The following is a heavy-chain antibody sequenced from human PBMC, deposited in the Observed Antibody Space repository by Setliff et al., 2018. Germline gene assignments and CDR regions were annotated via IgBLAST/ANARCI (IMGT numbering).Heavy chain of an antibody. CDR1: GFTFSSYS. D-gene: IGHD6-19*01. J-gene: IGHJ6*02. V-gene: IGHV3-48*04. Sequence: GGSLRLSCAASGFTFSSYSMNWVRQAPGKGLERVSYISSSGTAMYYVDSVKGRFTISRDNAKNSLYLQMNSLSVEDTAVYYCARDVVSGWYRRNNYFGMDVWGQGTTVTVSS. CDR3: ARDVVSGWYRRNNYFGMDV. CDR2: ISSSGTAM.